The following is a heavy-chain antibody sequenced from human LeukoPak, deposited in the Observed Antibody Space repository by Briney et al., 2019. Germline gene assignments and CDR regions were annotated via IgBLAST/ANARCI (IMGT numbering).Heavy chain of an antibody. J-gene: IGHJ4*02. V-gene: IGHV3-21*01. CDR2: ISSGSSYI. CDR1: GFTFSSYS. Sequence: GGSLRLSCAASGFTFSSYSMNWVRQAPGKGLEWVSSISSGSSYIYYADSVKGRFTISRDNAKNSLYLQMNSLRAEDTAVYYCARASYSGSYYVEFFDYWGQGTLVT. CDR3: ARASYSGSYYVEFFDY. D-gene: IGHD1-26*01.